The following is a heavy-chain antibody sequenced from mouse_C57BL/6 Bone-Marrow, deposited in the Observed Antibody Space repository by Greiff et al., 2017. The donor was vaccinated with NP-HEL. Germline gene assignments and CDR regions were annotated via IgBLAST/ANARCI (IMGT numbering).Heavy chain of an antibody. J-gene: IGHJ4*01. Sequence: VHVKQSGPELVKPGASVKIPCKASGYTFTDYNMDWVKQSHGKSLEWIGDINPNNGGTIYNQKFKGKATLTVDKSSSTAYMELRSLTSEDTAVYYCARGGQLRLLDAMDYWGQGTSVTVSS. CDR3: ARGGQLRLLDAMDY. D-gene: IGHD3-2*02. CDR2: INPNNGGT. V-gene: IGHV1-18*01. CDR1: GYTFTDYN.